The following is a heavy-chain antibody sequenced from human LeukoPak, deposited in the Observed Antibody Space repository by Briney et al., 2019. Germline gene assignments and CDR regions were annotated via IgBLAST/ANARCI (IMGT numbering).Heavy chain of an antibody. CDR3: ARDLYYDFWSGLGAHYYMDV. CDR1: GYTFTSYY. J-gene: IGHJ6*03. CDR2: INPSGGST. D-gene: IGHD3-3*01. Sequence: EASVKVSCKASGYTFTSYYMHWVRQAPGQGLEWMGIINPSGGSTSYAQKFQGRVTMTRDTSTSTVYMEPSSLRSEDTAVYYCARDLYYDFWSGLGAHYYMDVWGKGTTVTVSS. V-gene: IGHV1-46*01.